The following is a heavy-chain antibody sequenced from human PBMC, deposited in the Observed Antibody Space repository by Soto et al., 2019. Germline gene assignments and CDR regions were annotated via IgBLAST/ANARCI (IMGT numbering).Heavy chain of an antibody. Sequence: GGSLRLSCAASGFTVSSKYMTWVRQAPGKGLEWVSAISGSGGSTYYADSVKGRFTISRDNSKNTLYLQMNSLRAEDTAVYYCAKEITAQWLAYFDYWGQGTLVTVSS. J-gene: IGHJ4*02. CDR3: AKEITAQWLAYFDY. V-gene: IGHV3-23*01. CDR2: ISGSGGST. D-gene: IGHD6-19*01. CDR1: GFTVSSKY.